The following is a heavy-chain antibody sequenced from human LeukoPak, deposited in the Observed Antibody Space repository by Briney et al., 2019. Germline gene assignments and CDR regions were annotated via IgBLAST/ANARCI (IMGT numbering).Heavy chain of an antibody. V-gene: IGHV1-2*02. CDR2: INPNSGGT. D-gene: IGHD3-22*01. J-gene: IGHJ4*02. CDR1: GYTFTGCY. Sequence: ASVKVSCKASGYTFTGCYMHWVRQAPGQGLEWMGWINPNSGGTNYAQKFQGRVTMTRDTSISTAYMELSRLRSDDTAVYYCARGFPYYYDSSGKPHDYWGQGTLVTVSS. CDR3: ARGFPYYYDSSGKPHDY.